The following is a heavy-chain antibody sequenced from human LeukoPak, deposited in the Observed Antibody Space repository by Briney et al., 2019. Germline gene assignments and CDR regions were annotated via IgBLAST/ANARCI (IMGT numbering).Heavy chain of an antibody. V-gene: IGHV3-21*01. CDR2: ISTLNTYI. D-gene: IGHD5/OR15-5a*01. J-gene: IGHJ5*02. Sequence: GGSLRLSCAASGFAFNTYRMNWVRQAPGKGLEWVSSISTLNTYIYYAGSVKGRFTISRDNAKNSLYLQMNSLRAEDTAVYYCARGGRSSIDNWFDPWGQGTLVTASS. CDR1: GFAFNTYR. CDR3: ARGGRSSIDNWFDP.